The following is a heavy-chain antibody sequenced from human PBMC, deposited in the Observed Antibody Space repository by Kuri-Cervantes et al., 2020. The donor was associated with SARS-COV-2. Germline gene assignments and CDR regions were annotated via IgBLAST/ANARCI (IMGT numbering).Heavy chain of an antibody. Sequence: ESLKISCTVSGGSVSSGSYYWSWIRQPPGKGLEWIGYIYYSGRTNYNPSLKSRVTISVDTSKNQFSLKLSSVTAADTAVYYCARTRFLEWSYIQHWGQGTLVTVSS. CDR3: ARTRFLEWSYIQH. CDR2: IYYSGRT. D-gene: IGHD3-3*01. CDR1: GGSVSSGSYY. V-gene: IGHV4-61*01. J-gene: IGHJ1*01.